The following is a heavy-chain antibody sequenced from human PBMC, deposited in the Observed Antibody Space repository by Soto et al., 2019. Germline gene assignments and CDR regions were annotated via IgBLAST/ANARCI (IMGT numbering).Heavy chain of an antibody. CDR2: INPNSGGT. CDR1: GYTFTGYY. J-gene: IGHJ6*03. Sequence: QVQLVQSGAEVKKPGASVKVSCKASGYTFTGYYMHWVRQAPGQGLEWMGWINPNSGGTNYAQKFQGWVTITRDTSISTAYMELSSLRANETAVDVCASQRLGYYYMDVWGKGTGVTVSS. V-gene: IGHV1-2*04. CDR3: ASQRLGYYYMDV.